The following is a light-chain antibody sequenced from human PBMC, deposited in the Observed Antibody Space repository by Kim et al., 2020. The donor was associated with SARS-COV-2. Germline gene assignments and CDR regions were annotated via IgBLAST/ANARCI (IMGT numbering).Light chain of an antibody. CDR2: AAS. V-gene: IGKV3-15*01. CDR3: QQYNNWPPFT. CDR1: QSVNTD. Sequence: VSPGERATPSCRASQSVNTDLAWYQLKPGQTPRLLIYAASTRATGIPARFTGSGSGTDFTLTIDSLQSEDFAVYYCQQYNNWPPFTFGQGTKLEI. J-gene: IGKJ2*01.